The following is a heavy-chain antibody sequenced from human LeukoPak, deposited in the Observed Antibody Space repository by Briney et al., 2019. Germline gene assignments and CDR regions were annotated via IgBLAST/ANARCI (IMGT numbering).Heavy chain of an antibody. D-gene: IGHD3-22*01. V-gene: IGHV1-2*02. CDR3: AIDLGGYYYDSSGYRPLGY. CDR1: GYTFTGYY. J-gene: IGHJ4*02. CDR2: INPNSGGT. Sequence: ASVKVSCKASGYTFTGYYMRWVRQAPGQGLEWMGWINPNSGGTNYAQKFQGRVTMTRDTSISTAYMELSRLRSDDTAVYYCAIDLGGYYYDSSGYRPLGYWGQGTLVTVSS.